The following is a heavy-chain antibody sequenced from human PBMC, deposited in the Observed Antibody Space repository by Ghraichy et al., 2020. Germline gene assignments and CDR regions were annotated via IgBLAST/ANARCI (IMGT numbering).Heavy chain of an antibody. V-gene: IGHV4-30-2*01. CDR1: GGSINSGNYS. D-gene: IGHD3-22*01. J-gene: IGHJ3*02. Sequence: LRLSCAVSGGSINSGNYSFSWIRQPPGTGLEWIGYIYHSGSTYYNPSLKSRVTISADRSKNQISLKLTSVTAADTAVYYCARAPYDDDGFYDDGFDIWGQGTMITVSS. CDR2: IYHSGST. CDR3: ARAPYDDDGFYDDGFDI.